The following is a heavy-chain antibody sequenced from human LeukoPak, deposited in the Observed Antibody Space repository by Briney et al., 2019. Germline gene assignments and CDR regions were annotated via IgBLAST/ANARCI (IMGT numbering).Heavy chain of an antibody. CDR3: ARHKYYYDSSGYYYYFDY. Sequence: PSETLSLTCTVSGGSISSSSYYWGWIRQPPGKGLEWIGSIYYSGSTYYNPSLKSRVTISVDTSKNQFSLKLSSVTAADTAVYYCARHKYYYDSSGYYYYFDYWGQGILVTVSS. D-gene: IGHD3-22*01. CDR1: GGSISSSSYY. J-gene: IGHJ4*02. V-gene: IGHV4-39*01. CDR2: IYYSGST.